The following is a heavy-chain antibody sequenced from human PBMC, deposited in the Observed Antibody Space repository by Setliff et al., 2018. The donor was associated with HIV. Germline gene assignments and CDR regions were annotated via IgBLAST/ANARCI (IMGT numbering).Heavy chain of an antibody. V-gene: IGHV4-34*01. J-gene: IGHJ5*02. CDR1: GGSFSGYY. CDR2: INHSGST. Sequence: SETLSLTCAVYGGSFSGYYWSWIRQPPGKGLEWIGEINHSGSTNYNPSLKSRVTISVDTSKNQFSLKLSSVTAADTAVYYCARAAPTGLDWFRPWGQGTLVTVSS. D-gene: IGHD6-6*01. CDR3: ARAAPTGLDWFRP.